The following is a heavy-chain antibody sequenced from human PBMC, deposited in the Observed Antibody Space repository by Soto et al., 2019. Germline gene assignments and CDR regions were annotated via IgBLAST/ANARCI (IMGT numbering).Heavy chain of an antibody. CDR3: ALKGFQTSYHYTAFFEP. Sequence: QITLKEPGPILVKPTETLTLTCTFSGFSLNTPGVGVGWIRQPPGKALEWLALLYWDDDQRYSPSLESRLTITKDTSTNRAVLTMANMDPVDTATYYCALKGFQTSYHYTAFFEPRGQGTLVTVSS. D-gene: IGHD3-16*02. V-gene: IGHV2-5*02. J-gene: IGHJ5*02. CDR1: GFSLNTPGVG. CDR2: LYWDDDQ.